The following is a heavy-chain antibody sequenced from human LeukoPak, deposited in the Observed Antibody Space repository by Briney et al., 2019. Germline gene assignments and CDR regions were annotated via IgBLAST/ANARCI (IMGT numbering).Heavy chain of an antibody. CDR1: GGSITTTSSY. J-gene: IGHJ2*01. V-gene: IGHV4-39*01. Sequence: SETLSLTCTVSGGSITTTSSYWGWVRQPPGKGLEWIASLYYSGGTHYNPSPKSRATISVDTSKNQFSLKLSSVTAADTAVYYCARHDGLHRGDYYAHWYFDLWGRGTLVTVSS. CDR3: ARHDGLHRGDYYAHWYFDL. CDR2: LYYSGGT. D-gene: IGHD4-17*01.